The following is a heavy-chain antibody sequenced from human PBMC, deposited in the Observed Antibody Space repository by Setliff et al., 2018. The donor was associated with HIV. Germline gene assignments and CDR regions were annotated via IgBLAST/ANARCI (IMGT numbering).Heavy chain of an antibody. J-gene: IGHJ3*02. V-gene: IGHV4-39*07. D-gene: IGHD2-8*01. Sequence: SETLSLTCSVSGDSVSSRSYYWSWIRQPPGKGLEWIGSIYHSGSTYYNPSLKSRVTISVDTSKNQFSLKLSSVTAADTAVYYCARDMHANKNAQDIWGQGTVVTVSS. CDR2: IYHSGST. CDR1: GDSVSSRSYY. CDR3: ARDMHANKNAQDI.